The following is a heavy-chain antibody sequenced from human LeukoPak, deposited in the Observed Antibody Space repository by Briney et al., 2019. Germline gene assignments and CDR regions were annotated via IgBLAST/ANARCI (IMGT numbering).Heavy chain of an antibody. Sequence: PGGSLRLSCAASGFTFSSYGMHWVRQAPGKGLEWVAVISYDGSNKYYADSVKGRFTISRDNSKNTLYLQMNSLRAEATAVYYCAKDGLAAALDYWGQGTLVTVSS. J-gene: IGHJ4*02. CDR3: AKDGLAAALDY. CDR1: GFTFSSYG. CDR2: ISYDGSNK. D-gene: IGHD6-13*01. V-gene: IGHV3-30*18.